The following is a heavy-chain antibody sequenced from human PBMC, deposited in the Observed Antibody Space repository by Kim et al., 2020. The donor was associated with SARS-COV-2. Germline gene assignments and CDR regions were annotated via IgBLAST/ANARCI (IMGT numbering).Heavy chain of an antibody. V-gene: IGHV3-9*01. J-gene: IGHJ4*02. Sequence: GGSLRLSCAASGFTFDDFAMHWVRHAPGKGLEWVSSISWNSASIDYADSVKGRFTISRDNARNSLYLQMNSLRVEDTAFYYCAKDWVWFGFTSGFDFWGQGTQVTVSS. CDR2: ISWNSASI. D-gene: IGHD3-16*01. CDR1: GFTFDDFA. CDR3: AKDWVWFGFTSGFDF.